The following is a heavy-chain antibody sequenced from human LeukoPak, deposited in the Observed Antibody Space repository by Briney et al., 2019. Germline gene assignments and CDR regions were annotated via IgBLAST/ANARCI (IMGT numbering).Heavy chain of an antibody. CDR1: GFTFSSYS. V-gene: IGHV3-21*01. D-gene: IGHD2-15*01. J-gene: IGHJ4*02. Sequence: GGSLRLSCAASGFTFSSYSMNWVRQAPGKGLEWVPSISSSSSYIYYADSVKGRFTISRDNAKNSLYLQMNSLRAEDTAVYYCARDPGYCSGGSCYSEGWVDYWGQGTLVTVSS. CDR2: ISSSSSYI. CDR3: ARDPGYCSGGSCYSEGWVDY.